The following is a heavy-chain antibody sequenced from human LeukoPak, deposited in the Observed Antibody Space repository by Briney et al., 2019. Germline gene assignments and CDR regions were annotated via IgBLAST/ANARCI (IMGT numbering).Heavy chain of an antibody. D-gene: IGHD2-8*02. CDR2: VHYSGST. CDR3: AREMVDCTDSSCPNRYYYGMDV. V-gene: IGHV4-59*01. CDR1: GGSIGGYY. Sequence: SETLSLTCTVSGGSIGGYYWSWTRQPPGKGLECIGYVHYSGSTSYNPSLKSRVTISVDTSKNQFSLKLSSVTAADTAVYYCAREMVDCTDSSCPNRYYYGMDVWGQGTTVTVSS. J-gene: IGHJ6*02.